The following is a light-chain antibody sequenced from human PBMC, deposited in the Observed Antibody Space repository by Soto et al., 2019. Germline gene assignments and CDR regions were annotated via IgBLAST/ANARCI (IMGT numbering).Light chain of an antibody. V-gene: IGKV3-20*01. CDR1: QSVSSSY. Sequence: EIVLTQSPVTLSLSPGEGATLSCRASQSVSSSYIAWYQQRPGQTPSLLIYGASTRATGIPDRFSGSGSGTHFTLTISRLEPGDFAVYYCQHFGGTTFTFGQGTRLEIK. CDR2: GAS. J-gene: IGKJ5*01. CDR3: QHFGGTTFT.